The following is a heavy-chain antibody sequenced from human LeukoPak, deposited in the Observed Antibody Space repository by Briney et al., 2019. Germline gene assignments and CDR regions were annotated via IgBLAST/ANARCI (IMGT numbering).Heavy chain of an antibody. J-gene: IGHJ4*02. D-gene: IGHD4-17*01. Sequence: GGSLRLSCAASGFTFSRHWLTWVRQVPGRGLEYVASIKQGGTEKYYADSVKGRFTVSRDDAKNSLYLHMNSLSAGDTAVYYCVRGPNYGARVDYLDSWGQGTKVTVSS. CDR3: VRGPNYGARVDYLDS. CDR2: IKQGGTEK. CDR1: GFTFSRHW. V-gene: IGHV3-7*01.